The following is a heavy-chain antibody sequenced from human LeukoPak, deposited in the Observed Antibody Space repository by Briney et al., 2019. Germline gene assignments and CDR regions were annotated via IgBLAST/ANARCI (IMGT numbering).Heavy chain of an antibody. CDR1: GFTFSSYG. Sequence: GGSLRLSCAASGFTFSSYGMHWVRQAPGKGLEWVAVISYDGSNKYYADSVKGRFTISRDNSKNTLYLQMNSLSAEDTAVYYCAKDQRTFSSDWYYFDYWGQGTLVTVSS. CDR3: AKDQRTFSSDWYYFDY. D-gene: IGHD6-19*01. J-gene: IGHJ4*02. CDR2: ISYDGSNK. V-gene: IGHV3-30*18.